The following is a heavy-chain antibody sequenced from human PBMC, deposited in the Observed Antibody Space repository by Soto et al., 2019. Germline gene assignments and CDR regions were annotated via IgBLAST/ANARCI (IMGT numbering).Heavy chain of an antibody. CDR2: ISSSSSYI. CDR1: GFTFSSYS. J-gene: IGHJ3*02. Sequence: GGSLRLCCAASGFTFSSYSMNWVRHAPGKGLEWVSSISSSSSYIYYADSVKGRFTISRDNAKNSLYLQMNSLRAEDTAVYYCARIKLGYCSGGSCLDAFDIWGQGTMVTVS. D-gene: IGHD2-15*01. V-gene: IGHV3-21*01. CDR3: ARIKLGYCSGGSCLDAFDI.